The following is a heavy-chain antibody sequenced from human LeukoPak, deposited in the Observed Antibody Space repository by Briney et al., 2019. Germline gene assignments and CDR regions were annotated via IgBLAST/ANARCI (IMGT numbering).Heavy chain of an antibody. V-gene: IGHV1-69*05. D-gene: IGHD2-2*01. J-gene: IGHJ3*02. CDR2: IIPIFGTA. CDR1: GGTFSSYA. Sequence: ASVKVSCKASGGTFSSYAISWVRQAPGQGLEWMGGIIPIFGTANYAQKFQGRVTITTDESTSTAYMELSSLRSEDTAVYYCARADCSSTSCYRSNAFDIWGQGTVVTVSS. CDR3: ARADCSSTSCYRSNAFDI.